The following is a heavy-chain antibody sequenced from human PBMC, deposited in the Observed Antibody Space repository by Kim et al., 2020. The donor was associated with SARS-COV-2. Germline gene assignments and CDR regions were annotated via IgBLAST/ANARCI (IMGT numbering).Heavy chain of an antibody. CDR3: ARDQGQLVQYYFDY. D-gene: IGHD6-6*01. V-gene: IGHV1-2*06. CDR2: INPNSGGT. CDR1: GYTFTGYY. Sequence: ASMKVSCKASGYTFTGYYMHWVRQAPGQGLEWMGRINPNSGGTNYAQKFQGRVTMTRDTSISTAYMELSRLRSDDTAVYYCARDQGQLVQYYFDYWGQGTLVTVSS. J-gene: IGHJ4*02.